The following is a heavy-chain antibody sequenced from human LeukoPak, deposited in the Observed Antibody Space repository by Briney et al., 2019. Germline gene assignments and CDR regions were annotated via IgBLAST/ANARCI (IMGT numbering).Heavy chain of an antibody. V-gene: IGHV1-18*01. D-gene: IGHD3-10*01. CDR1: GGTFSSYA. CDR3: ARDHNKDGPLHMVRGRFYGY. Sequence: GASVKVSCKASGGTFSSYAISWVRQAPGQGLEWMGGIIAYNGNTNYAQKLQGRVTMTTDTSTSTAYMELRSLRSDDTAVYYCARDHNKDGPLHMVRGRFYGYWGQGTLVTVSS. J-gene: IGHJ4*02. CDR2: IIAYNGNT.